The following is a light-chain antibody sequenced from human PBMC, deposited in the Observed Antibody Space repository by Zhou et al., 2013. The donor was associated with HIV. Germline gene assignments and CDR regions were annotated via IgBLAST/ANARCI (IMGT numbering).Light chain of an antibody. CDR3: QQYKTYPLT. CDR1: QGIRSA. J-gene: IGKJ3*01. CDR2: DAS. V-gene: IGKV1-13*02. Sequence: AIQLTQSPSSLSASVGDRVTITCRASQGIRSALAWYQQKPGKAPKLLIYDASNLESGVPSKFSGSGSGTDFTLTISSLQPEDFATYYCQQYKTYPLTFGPGTKVDIK.